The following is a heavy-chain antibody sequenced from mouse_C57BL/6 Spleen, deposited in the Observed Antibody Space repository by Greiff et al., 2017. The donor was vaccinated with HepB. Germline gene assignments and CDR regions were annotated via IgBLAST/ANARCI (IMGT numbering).Heavy chain of an antibody. V-gene: IGHV1-64*01. CDR3: ARSEGPYYAMDY. CDR2: IHPNSGST. CDR1: GYTFTSYW. Sequence: VQLQQSGAELVKPGASVKLSCKASGYTFTSYWMHWVKQRPGQGLEWIGMIHPNSGSTNYNEKFKSKATLTVDKSSSTAYMQLSSLTSEDSAVYYCARSEGPYYAMDYWGQGTSVTVSS. J-gene: IGHJ4*01.